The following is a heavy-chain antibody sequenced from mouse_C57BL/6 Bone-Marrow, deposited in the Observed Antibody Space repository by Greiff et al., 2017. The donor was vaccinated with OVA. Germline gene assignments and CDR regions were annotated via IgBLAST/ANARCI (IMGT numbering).Heavy chain of an antibody. CDR3: ARHRYYGSSPSYAMDY. D-gene: IGHD1-1*01. CDR1: EYEFPSHD. Sequence: VQLKESGGGLVQPGESLKLSCESNEYEFPSHDMSWVRKTPEKRLELVAAINSDGGSTYYPDTMERRFIISRDNTKKTLYLQMSSLRSEDTALYYCARHRYYGSSPSYAMDYWGQGTSVTVSS. J-gene: IGHJ4*01. V-gene: IGHV5-2*01. CDR2: INSDGGST.